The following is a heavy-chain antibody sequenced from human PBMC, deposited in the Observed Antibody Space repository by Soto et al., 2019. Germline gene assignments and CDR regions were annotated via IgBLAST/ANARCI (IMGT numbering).Heavy chain of an antibody. CDR1: GGSISSYY. Sequence: SETLSLTCTVSGGSISSYYWSWIRQPPGKGLEWIGYIYYSGSTNYNPSLKSRVTISVDTSKNQFSLKLSSVTAADTAVYYCAREMITFGGVIFDYWGQGTLVTVSS. D-gene: IGHD3-16*01. CDR3: AREMITFGGVIFDY. V-gene: IGHV4-59*01. J-gene: IGHJ4*02. CDR2: IYYSGST.